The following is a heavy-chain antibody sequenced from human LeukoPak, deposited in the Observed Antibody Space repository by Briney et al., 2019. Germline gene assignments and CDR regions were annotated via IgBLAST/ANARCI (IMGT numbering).Heavy chain of an antibody. Sequence: PETLSLTCTVSGGYISSYYWSWIRQPPGKGLEWIGYIYYSGSTNYNPSLKSRVTISVHTSKNQFSLKLSSVTAADTAVYYCARGLMMAVAGRGEFHYWGQGTLVTVSS. D-gene: IGHD6-13*01. CDR3: ARGLMMAVAGRGEFHY. V-gene: IGHV4-59*01. CDR1: GGYISSYY. J-gene: IGHJ4*02. CDR2: IYYSGST.